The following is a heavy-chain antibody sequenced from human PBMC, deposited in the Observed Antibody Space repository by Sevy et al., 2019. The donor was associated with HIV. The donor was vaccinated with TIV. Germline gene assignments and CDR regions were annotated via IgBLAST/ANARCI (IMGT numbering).Heavy chain of an antibody. CDR2: IKYDGSEE. V-gene: IGHV3-7*03. CDR1: GFTFSSYA. Sequence: GGSLRLSCAASGFTFSSYAMSWVRQAPGKGLEWVANIKYDGSEEYYVDSVKGRFTITRDNAENSLSLQMNSLRAEDTAIYYCATPFTGRFDSWGQGTLVTVSS. CDR3: ATPFTGRFDS. J-gene: IGHJ4*02. D-gene: IGHD1-1*01.